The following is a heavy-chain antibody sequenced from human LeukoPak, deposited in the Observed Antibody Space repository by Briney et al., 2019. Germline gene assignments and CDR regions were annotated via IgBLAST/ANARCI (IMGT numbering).Heavy chain of an antibody. Sequence: PSETLSLTCAVYGGSFSGYYWSWIRQPPGKGLEWIGEINHSGSTNYNPSLKSRVTISVDTSKNQFSLKLSSVTAADTAVYYCARSLGYWSGGSCYFDYWGQGTLVTVSS. V-gene: IGHV4-34*01. CDR1: GGSFSGYY. J-gene: IGHJ4*02. CDR2: INHSGST. CDR3: ARSLGYWSGGSCYFDY. D-gene: IGHD2-15*01.